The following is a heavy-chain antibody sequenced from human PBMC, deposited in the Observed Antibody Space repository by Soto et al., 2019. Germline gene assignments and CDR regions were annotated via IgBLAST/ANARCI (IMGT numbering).Heavy chain of an antibody. CDR3: ARCSYTRSWYVEDS. D-gene: IGHD6-13*01. J-gene: IGHJ4*02. CDR1: GFSLSTSGVG. Sequence: QITLKESGPTLVKPTQTLTLTCTFSGFSLSTSGVGVGWIRQPPGKALEWLALIYWDDDKRYSPSLKSRLTIPNDTTDTHEVLIMPNMAPVDTATSACARCSYTRSWYVEDSWGQGTLVTVSS. CDR2: IYWDDDK. V-gene: IGHV2-5*02.